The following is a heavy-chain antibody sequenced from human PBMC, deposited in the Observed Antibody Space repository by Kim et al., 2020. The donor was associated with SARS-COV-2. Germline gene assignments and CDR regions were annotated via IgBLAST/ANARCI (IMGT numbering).Heavy chain of an antibody. V-gene: IGHV3-30*04. D-gene: IGHD5-12*01. CDR3: AREKWLRSRYYGMDV. CDR2: ISYDGSNK. Sequence: GGSLRLSCAASGFTFSSYAMHWVRQAPGKGLEWVAVISYDGSNKYYADSVKGRFTISRDNSKNTLYLQMNSLRAEDTAVYYCAREKWLRSRYYGMDVWGQGTTVTVSS. J-gene: IGHJ6*02. CDR1: GFTFSSYA.